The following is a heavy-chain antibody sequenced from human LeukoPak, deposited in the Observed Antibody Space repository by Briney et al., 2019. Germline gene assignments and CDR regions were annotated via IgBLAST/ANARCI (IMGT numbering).Heavy chain of an antibody. CDR3: GRHRSGSGTYFIDY. V-gene: IGHV3-7*01. D-gene: IGHD3-10*01. Sequence: GGSLRLSCVVSGFTFIDYSMIWVRQAPGKGLQWVANMKKDGSETKYGDFVKGRFTISRDNAKNSLYLQMNSLRVEDTAVYYCGRHRSGSGTYFIDYWGQGTLVSVSS. CDR2: MKKDGSET. J-gene: IGHJ4*02. CDR1: GFTFIDYS.